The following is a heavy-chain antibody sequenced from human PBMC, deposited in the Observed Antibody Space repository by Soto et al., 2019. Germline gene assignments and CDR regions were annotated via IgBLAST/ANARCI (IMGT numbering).Heavy chain of an antibody. D-gene: IGHD6-19*01. CDR3: AKDMRVAAFNWFDP. CDR2: ISYDGSNK. CDR1: GFTFSSYG. J-gene: IGHJ5*02. Sequence: QVQLVESGGGVVQTGRSLRLSCAASGFTFSSYGMHWVRQAPGKGLEWVAVISYDGSNKYYADSVKGRFTISRDNSKNTLYLQMNSLRAEDTAVYYCAKDMRVAAFNWFDPWGQGTLVTVSS. V-gene: IGHV3-30*18.